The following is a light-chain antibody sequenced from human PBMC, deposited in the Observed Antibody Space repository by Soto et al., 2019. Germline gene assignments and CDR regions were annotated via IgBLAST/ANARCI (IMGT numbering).Light chain of an antibody. CDR2: SNN. J-gene: IGLJ3*02. CDR3: AAWDDSLNGWV. CDR1: SSNIGSNI. Sequence: QPVLTQPPSASGTPGQRVTISCSGSSSNIGSNIVNWYQHLPGTAPKLLIYSNNQRPSGVPDRFSGSKSGTSASLAISGLQSEDEDEADYYCAAWDDSLNGWVFGGGTKVTVL. V-gene: IGLV1-44*01.